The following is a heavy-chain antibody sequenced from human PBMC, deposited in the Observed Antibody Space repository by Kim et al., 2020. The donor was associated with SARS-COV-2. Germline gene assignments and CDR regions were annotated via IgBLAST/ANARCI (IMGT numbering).Heavy chain of an antibody. CDR1: GFTFSSYA. V-gene: IGHV3-23*01. D-gene: IGHD1-26*01. CDR2: ISNSGGST. J-gene: IGHJ4*02. CDR3: AKGRGGYNLYYFDY. Sequence: GGSLRLSCAASGFTFSSYAMRWVRQAPGEGLVWVSVISNSGGSTYYADSVKGRFTISRDNSKNTLYLQMNSLRAEDTAVYYCAKGRGGYNLYYFDYWGQGTLVTVSS.